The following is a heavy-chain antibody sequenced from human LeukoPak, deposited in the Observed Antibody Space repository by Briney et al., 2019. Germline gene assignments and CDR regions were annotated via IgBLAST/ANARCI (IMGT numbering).Heavy chain of an antibody. CDR3: AKDPSKGGYYYYYFDY. CDR1: GFTFSNYA. J-gene: IGHJ4*02. Sequence: GGSLRLSRAASGFTFSNYAMSWVRQAPGKGLEWVSGISGSGGSTYYADSVKGRFTISRDNSKNTLYLQMNSLRAEDTAVYYCAKDPSKGGYYYYYFDYWGQGILVTVSS. CDR2: ISGSGGST. D-gene: IGHD3-22*01. V-gene: IGHV3-23*01.